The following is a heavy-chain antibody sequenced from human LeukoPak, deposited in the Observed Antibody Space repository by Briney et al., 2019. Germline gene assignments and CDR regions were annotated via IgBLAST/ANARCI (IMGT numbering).Heavy chain of an antibody. D-gene: IGHD4-11*01. J-gene: IGHJ4*02. CDR3: ARDSARYSYDY. CDR2: ISSSGSTI. CDR1: GFTFSDYY. Sequence: GGSLRLSCAASGFTFSDYYMSWIRQAPGKGLEWASYISSSGSTIYYADSVKGRFTISRDNAKNSLYLQMNSLRAEDTAVYYCARDSARYSYDYWGQGTLVTVSS. V-gene: IGHV3-11*01.